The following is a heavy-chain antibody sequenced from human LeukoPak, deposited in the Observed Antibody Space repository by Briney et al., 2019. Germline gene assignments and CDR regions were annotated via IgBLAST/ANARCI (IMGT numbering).Heavy chain of an antibody. D-gene: IGHD5-18*01. J-gene: IGHJ5*02. CDR2: FDPEDGET. CDR1: GYTLTELS. Sequence: GSSVKVSCKVSGYTLTELSMHWVRQAPGKGLEWMGGFDPEDGETIYAQKFQGRVTMTEDTSTDTAYMELSSLRSEDTAVYYCATVGGGYSYGYWFDPWGQGTLVTVSS. V-gene: IGHV1-24*01. CDR3: ATVGGGYSYGYWFDP.